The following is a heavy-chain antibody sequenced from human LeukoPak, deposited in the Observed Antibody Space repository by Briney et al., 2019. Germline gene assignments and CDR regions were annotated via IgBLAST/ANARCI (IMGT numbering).Heavy chain of an antibody. CDR2: IYYSGTT. CDR1: GGSISSYY. V-gene: IGHV4-59*01. Sequence: PSETLSLTCTVSGGSISSYYWSWIRQPPGKGLECIGYIYYSGTTNYNPSLKSRVTISVGTSKNQFSLKLRSVTAADTAVYYCARGGDYLFDYWGQGTLVTVSS. CDR3: ARGGDYLFDY. J-gene: IGHJ4*02. D-gene: IGHD4-17*01.